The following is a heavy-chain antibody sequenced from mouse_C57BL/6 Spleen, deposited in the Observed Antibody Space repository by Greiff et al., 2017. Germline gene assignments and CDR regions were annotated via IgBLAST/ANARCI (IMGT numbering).Heavy chain of an antibody. CDR3: ARDRHYYGSSGSYWYFDV. V-gene: IGHV5-16*01. Sequence: DVHLVESEGGLVQPGSSMKLSCTASGFTFSDYYMAWVRQVPEKGLEWVANINYDGSSTYYLDSLKSRFIISRDNAKNILYLQMSSLKSEDTATYYCARDRHYYGSSGSYWYFDVWGTGTTVTVSS. D-gene: IGHD1-1*01. CDR2: INYDGSST. CDR1: GFTFSDYY. J-gene: IGHJ1*03.